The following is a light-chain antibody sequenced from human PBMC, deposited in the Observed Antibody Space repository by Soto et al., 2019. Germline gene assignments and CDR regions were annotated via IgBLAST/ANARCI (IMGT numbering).Light chain of an antibody. CDR1: SSNIISNY. Sequence: QSAVTQPPSVSGTPGQRVTISCFGSSSNIISNYVYWYQQLPGTAPKLLIYRNNQRPSGVPDRFSASKSGTSVSLAISGLRSEDEADYYCAAWDDSLRGWVFGGGTKVTVL. J-gene: IGLJ3*02. CDR3: AAWDDSLRGWV. CDR2: RNN. V-gene: IGLV1-47*01.